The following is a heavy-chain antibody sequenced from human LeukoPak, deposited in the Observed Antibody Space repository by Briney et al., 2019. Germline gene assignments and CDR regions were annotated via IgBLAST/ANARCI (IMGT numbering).Heavy chain of an antibody. CDR2: INHSGST. V-gene: IGHV4-34*01. Sequence: SETLSLTCAVYGGSFSGYYWSWIRQPPGKGLEWIGEINHSGSTNYNPSLKSRVTISVGTSKSQFSLKLSSVTAADTAVYYCARGEFSSGWYPYYFDYWGQGTLVTVSS. D-gene: IGHD6-19*01. CDR3: ARGEFSSGWYPYYFDY. CDR1: GGSFSGYY. J-gene: IGHJ4*02.